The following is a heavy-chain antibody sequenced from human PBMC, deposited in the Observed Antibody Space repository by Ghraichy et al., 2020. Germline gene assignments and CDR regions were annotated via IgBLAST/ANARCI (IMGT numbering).Heavy chain of an antibody. CDR1: GGSISSSSYY. J-gene: IGHJ3*01. D-gene: IGHD3-3*01. Sequence: SETLSLTCTVSGGSISSSSYYWGWIRQPPGKGLEWIGSIYYSGSTYYNPSLKSRVTISVDTSKNQFSLKLSSVTAADTAVYYCAVITIFGVVADWGQGTMVNVSS. V-gene: IGHV4-39*07. CDR3: AVITIFGVVAD. CDR2: IYYSGST.